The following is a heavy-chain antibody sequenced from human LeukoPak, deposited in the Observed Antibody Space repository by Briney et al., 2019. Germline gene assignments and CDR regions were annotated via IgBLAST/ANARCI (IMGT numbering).Heavy chain of an antibody. CDR2: ISTSSTAI. CDR3: ARDRGSSWSMFDY. D-gene: IGHD6-13*01. J-gene: IGHJ4*02. Sequence: GGSLRPSCAASVFTFSDYVMNWVRQAPGKGLEWVSYISTSSTAIFYADSVMGRFTISRDNAKNSLFLQMNSLRDEDTGLYYCARDRGSSWSMFDYWGQGTLVTVSS. CDR1: VFTFSDYV. V-gene: IGHV3-48*02.